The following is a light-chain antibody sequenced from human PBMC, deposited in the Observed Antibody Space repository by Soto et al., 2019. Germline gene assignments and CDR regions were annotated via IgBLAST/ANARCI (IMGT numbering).Light chain of an antibody. V-gene: IGKV3-11*01. CDR2: GAF. Sequence: EIVLTQSPATLSLSPGERATLSCRASPSVTNFLAWYQQKPGQAPRLLIYGAFNRATGIPPRFSGSGSGTDFTLTISSLEPEDSAIYYCQQRNIWPPVTFGQGTRLEIK. CDR1: PSVTNF. CDR3: QQRNIWPPVT. J-gene: IGKJ5*01.